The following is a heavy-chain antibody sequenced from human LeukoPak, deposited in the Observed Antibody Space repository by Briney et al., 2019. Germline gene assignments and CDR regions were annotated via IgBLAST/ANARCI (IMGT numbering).Heavy chain of an antibody. CDR2: IYTSGST. J-gene: IGHJ3*02. CDR3: ARGENYYDSSGLLADAFDI. V-gene: IGHV4-61*02. D-gene: IGHD3-22*01. CDR1: GGSISSGSYY. Sequence: SQTLSLTCTVSGGSISSGSYYWSWIRQPAGKGLEWIGRIYTSGSTNYNPSLKSRVTISVDTSENQFSLKLSSVTAADTAVYYCARGENYYDSSGLLADAFDIWGQGTMVTVSS.